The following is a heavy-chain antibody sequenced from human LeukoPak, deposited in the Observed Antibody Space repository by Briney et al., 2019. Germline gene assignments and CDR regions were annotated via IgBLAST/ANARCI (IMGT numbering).Heavy chain of an antibody. CDR3: AREGYYDSSGYYTEYYFDY. V-gene: IGHV1-69*05. Sequence: SVKVSCKASGGTFSSYAISWVRQAPRQGLEWMGRIIPIFGTANYAQKFQGRVTITTDESTSTAYMELSSLRSEDTAVYYCAREGYYDSSGYYTEYYFDYWGQGTLVTVSS. D-gene: IGHD3-22*01. CDR1: GGTFSSYA. CDR2: IIPIFGTA. J-gene: IGHJ4*02.